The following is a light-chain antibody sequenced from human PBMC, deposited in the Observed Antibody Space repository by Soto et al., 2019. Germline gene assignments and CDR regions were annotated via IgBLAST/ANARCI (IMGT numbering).Light chain of an antibody. V-gene: IGKV1-5*03. CDR2: KAS. Sequence: DIQMTQSPSTLSASVGDRVTITCRASQSISSWLAWYQQKPGKAPELLIYKASYLESGVPSRFSGSGSGTEFTLTISSLQPDDFATYYCQQYNSYSPAFGQGTKVEI. CDR3: QQYNSYSPA. CDR1: QSISSW. J-gene: IGKJ1*01.